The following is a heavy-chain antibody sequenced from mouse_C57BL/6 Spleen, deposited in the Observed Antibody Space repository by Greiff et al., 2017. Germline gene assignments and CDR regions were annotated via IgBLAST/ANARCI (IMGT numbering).Heavy chain of an antibody. CDR1: GFTFSDYY. D-gene: IGHD4-1*02. Sequence: DVKLVESEGGLVQPGSSMKLSCTASGFTFSDYYMAWVRQVPEKGLEWVANINYDGSSTYYLDSLKSRFIISRDNAKNILYLQMSSLKSEDTATYYCARSTGTAWFAYWGQGTLVTVSA. CDR3: ARSTGTAWFAY. J-gene: IGHJ3*01. V-gene: IGHV5-16*01. CDR2: INYDGSST.